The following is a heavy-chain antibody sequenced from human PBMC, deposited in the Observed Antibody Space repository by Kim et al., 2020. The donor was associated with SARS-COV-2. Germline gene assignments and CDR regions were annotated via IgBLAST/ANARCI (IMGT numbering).Heavy chain of an antibody. Sequence: ASVKVSCKASGYTFTSYYMHWVRQAPGQGLEWMGIINSSGGSTSYAQKFQGRVTMTRDTSTSTVYMELSSLRSEDTAVYYCARAAYCSSTSCYAKGYYYYYYGMDVCGQGTTVTVSS. CDR1: GYTFTSYY. D-gene: IGHD2-2*01. V-gene: IGHV1-46*01. CDR3: ARAAYCSSTSCYAKGYYYYYYGMDV. CDR2: INSSGGST. J-gene: IGHJ6*02.